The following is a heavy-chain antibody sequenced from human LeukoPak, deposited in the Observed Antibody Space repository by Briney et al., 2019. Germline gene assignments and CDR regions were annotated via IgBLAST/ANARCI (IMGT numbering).Heavy chain of an antibody. Sequence: GGSLRLSCAASGFTFSSYEMNWVRQAPGKGLEWVSYISSSGSTIYYADSVKGRFTISRDNAKNSLYLQMNSLRAEDTAVYYCATAQRMIVPNFDYWGQGTLVTVSS. CDR1: GFTFSSYE. CDR3: ATAQRMIVPNFDY. V-gene: IGHV3-48*03. J-gene: IGHJ4*02. CDR2: ISSSGSTI. D-gene: IGHD3-22*01.